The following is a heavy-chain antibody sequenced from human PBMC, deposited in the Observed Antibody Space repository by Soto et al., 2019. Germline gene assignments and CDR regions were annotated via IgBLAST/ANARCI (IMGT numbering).Heavy chain of an antibody. J-gene: IGHJ6*02. D-gene: IGHD3-10*01. V-gene: IGHV4-34*01. CDR2: INQSGTT. CDR1: GGSFREYY. Sequence: SETLSLTCAVNGGSFREYYWSWLRQPPGKGLEWIGEINQSGTTHYNPSLKRRINISIDTSKNQFSLNLTSVTAADTATYYCARDIITVIGGEIYYYFGMDVWGQGXTVTVSS. CDR3: ARDIITVIGGEIYYYFGMDV.